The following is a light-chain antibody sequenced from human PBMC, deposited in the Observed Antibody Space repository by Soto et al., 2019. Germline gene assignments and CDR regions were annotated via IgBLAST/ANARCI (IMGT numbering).Light chain of an antibody. J-gene: IGKJ1*01. CDR2: AAS. V-gene: IGKV1-39*01. Sequence: DMQMTQSPSSVSASVVKRVTITCRASQIINSYLNWYHKKPGQPTKLLIYAASSLHSGVPTRFRGSESGTDFTLTISGLQPEDVATYYCQQRGTFGLGTKVDIK. CDR1: QIINSY. CDR3: QQRGT.